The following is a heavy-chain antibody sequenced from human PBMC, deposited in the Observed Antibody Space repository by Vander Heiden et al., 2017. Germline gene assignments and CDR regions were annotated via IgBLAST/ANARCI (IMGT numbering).Heavy chain of an antibody. CDR3: AKGPTYYYDSSGYNDACDI. V-gene: IGHV3-23*01. D-gene: IGHD3-22*01. J-gene: IGHJ3*02. Sequence: EVQLLESGGGLVQPGGSLRLSCAASGFTFSSYAMGWVRQAPGKGLEWGSAISGSGGSTYYADSVKGRVTISRDNSKNTLYLQMNSLRAEDTAVYYCAKGPTYYYDSSGYNDACDIWGQGTRGTVSS. CDR2: ISGSGGST. CDR1: GFTFSSYA.